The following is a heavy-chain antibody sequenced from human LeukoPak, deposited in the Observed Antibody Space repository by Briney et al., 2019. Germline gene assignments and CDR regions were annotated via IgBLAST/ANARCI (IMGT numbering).Heavy chain of an antibody. D-gene: IGHD4-17*01. V-gene: IGHV1-2*02. CDR2: INPNSGGT. J-gene: IGHJ6*02. CDR1: GYTFTGYY. CDR3: ARFSPDYGGRHYYYYYGMDV. Sequence: ASVKVSCTASGYTFTGYYMHWVRQAPGQGLEWMGWINPNSGGTNYAQKFQGRVTMTRDTSISTAYMELSRLRSDDTAVYYCARFSPDYGGRHYYYYYGMDVWGQGTTVTVSS.